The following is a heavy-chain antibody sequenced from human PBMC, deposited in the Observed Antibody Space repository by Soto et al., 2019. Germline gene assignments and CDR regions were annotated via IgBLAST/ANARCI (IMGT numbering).Heavy chain of an antibody. D-gene: IGHD3-9*01. J-gene: IGHJ4*02. V-gene: IGHV4-59*01. CDR1: GGSISSYY. Sequence: PSETLSLTCTVSGGSISSYYWSWIRQPPGKGLEWIGYTSYSGSSNYNPSLKSRVTISVDTSKKQFSLKLTSVTAADTAVYYCARGFDWHDYWGQGTLVTVSS. CDR3: ARGFDWHDY. CDR2: TSYSGSS.